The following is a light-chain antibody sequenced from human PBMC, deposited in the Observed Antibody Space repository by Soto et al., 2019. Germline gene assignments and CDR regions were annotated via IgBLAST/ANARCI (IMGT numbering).Light chain of an antibody. CDR2: LNSDGSH. CDR3: QTWGTGIRV. J-gene: IGLJ2*01. Sequence: QAVVTQSPSASASLGASVKPTCTLSSGHSSYAIAWHQQQPEKGPRYLMKLNSDGSHSKGDGIPDRFSGSSSGAERYLTISSLQSEDEADYYCQTWGTGIRVFGGGTKLTVL. CDR1: SGHSSYA. V-gene: IGLV4-69*01.